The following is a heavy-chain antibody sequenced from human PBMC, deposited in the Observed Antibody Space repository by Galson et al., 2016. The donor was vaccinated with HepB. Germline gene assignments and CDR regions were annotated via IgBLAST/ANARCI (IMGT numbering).Heavy chain of an antibody. Sequence: SVKVSCKASGDTFKTSTITWLRQAPGQGFEWIGEIIPIFGTSNDAQRFQGRVNITADISTDTAYMHLTSLISDDTAVYYCARPLHGAYDIWGPGTLVTVSS. CDR1: GDTFKTST. CDR2: IIPIFGTS. CDR3: ARPLHGAYDI. V-gene: IGHV1-69*06. J-gene: IGHJ3*02.